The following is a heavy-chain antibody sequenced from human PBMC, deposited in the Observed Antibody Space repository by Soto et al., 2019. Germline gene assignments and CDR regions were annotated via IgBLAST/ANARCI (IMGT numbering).Heavy chain of an antibody. CDR3: ARWRYGDY. Sequence: QVHLVQSGAEVKKPGASVKVSCKGSGYAFTTYGITWVRQAPGQVLEWMGWISAHNCNTNYAQKLQGRGTVTRDTSTSTAYMELRSLRSDDTAVYYCARWRYGDYWGQGALVTFSS. D-gene: IGHD1-1*01. J-gene: IGHJ4*02. CDR1: GYAFTTYG. CDR2: ISAHNCNT. V-gene: IGHV1-18*01.